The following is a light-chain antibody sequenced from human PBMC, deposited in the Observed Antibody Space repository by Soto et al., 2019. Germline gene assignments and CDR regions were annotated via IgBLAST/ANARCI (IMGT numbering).Light chain of an antibody. V-gene: IGKV3-11*01. CDR1: QSVSSY. Sequence: EIVLTQSPATLSLSPGERATLSCRASQSVSSYLAWYQQKPGQAPRLLIYDASNRATGIPARFSGSGSGTDFTLTISSLEPEDFAVYYCQQRSNWPTSSFGPGTKVAIK. CDR3: QQRSNWPTSS. J-gene: IGKJ3*01. CDR2: DAS.